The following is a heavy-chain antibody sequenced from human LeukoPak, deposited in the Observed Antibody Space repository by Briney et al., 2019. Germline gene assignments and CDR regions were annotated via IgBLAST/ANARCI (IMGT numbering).Heavy chain of an antibody. CDR1: GFTFSSYG. V-gene: IGHV3-30*02. CDR2: IRYDGSNK. Sequence: PGGSLRLSCAASGFTFSSYGMHWVRQAPGKGLEWVAFIRYDGSNKYYADSVKGRFTISRDNSKNTLYLQMNSLRAEDTAVHYCAKVGRLGELSPRYYYYGMDVWGQGTTVTVSS. CDR3: AKVGRLGELSPRYYYYGMDV. D-gene: IGHD3-16*02. J-gene: IGHJ6*02.